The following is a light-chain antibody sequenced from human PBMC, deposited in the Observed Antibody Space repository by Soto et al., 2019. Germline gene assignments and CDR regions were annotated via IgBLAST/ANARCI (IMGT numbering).Light chain of an antibody. CDR3: QQYNGHSTWT. CDR2: GAS. J-gene: IGKJ1*01. V-gene: IGKV3D-15*01. Sequence: EIVLTQSPATLSLSPGERATLSCRASQSVSSNLAWYQQKPGQAPRLLIYGASSRATGIPDRFSGSGSGTEFTLTISSLQPDDFATYYCQQYNGHSTWTFGQGTKVDIK. CDR1: QSVSSN.